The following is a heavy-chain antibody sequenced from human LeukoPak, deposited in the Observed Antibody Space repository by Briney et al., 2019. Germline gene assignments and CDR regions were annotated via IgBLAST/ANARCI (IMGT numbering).Heavy chain of an antibody. D-gene: IGHD6-13*01. J-gene: IGHJ4*02. CDR1: GGTFSNYA. V-gene: IGHV1-69*05. CDR2: IIPIFGTA. Sequence: SVKVSCKASGGTFSNYAISWVRQAPGQGLEWMGRIIPIFGTANYAQKFQGRVTITTDESTSTAYMELSSLRSEDTAVYYCARGAAWAAAGTNWGQGTLVTVSS. CDR3: ARGAAWAAAGTN.